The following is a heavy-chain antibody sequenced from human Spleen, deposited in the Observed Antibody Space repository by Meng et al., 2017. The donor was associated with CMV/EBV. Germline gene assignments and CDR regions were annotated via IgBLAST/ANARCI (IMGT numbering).Heavy chain of an antibody. V-gene: IGHV3-43*01. CDR3: AKDGRGSSGAYYFDY. J-gene: IGHJ4*02. D-gene: IGHD6-6*01. CDR2: ITWDGVST. CDR1: GLTSHDYT. Sequence: GGSLRLSCAAFGLTSHDYTMQWVRRAPGKGLEWVSLITWDGVSTYYEDSVKGRFTISRDNRKNSLYLQMNSLRTEDTALYYCAKDGRGSSGAYYFDYWGQGTLVTVSS.